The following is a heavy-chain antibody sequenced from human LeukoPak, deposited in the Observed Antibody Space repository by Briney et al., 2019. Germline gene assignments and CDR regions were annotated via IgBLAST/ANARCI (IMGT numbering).Heavy chain of an antibody. CDR3: AREELVVRGPYGMDV. J-gene: IGHJ6*02. CDR1: GYTFTGYY. V-gene: IGHV1-2*02. Sequence: ASVKVSCKASGYTFTGYYMHWVRQAPGQGLEWMRWINPNSGGTNYAQKFQGRVTMTRDTSISTAYMELSRLRSDDTAVYYCAREELVVRGPYGMDVWGQGTTVTVSS. CDR2: INPNSGGT. D-gene: IGHD3-10*01.